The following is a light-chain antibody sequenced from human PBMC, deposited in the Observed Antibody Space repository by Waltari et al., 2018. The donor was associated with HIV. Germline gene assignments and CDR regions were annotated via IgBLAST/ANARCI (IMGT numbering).Light chain of an antibody. CDR2: EDN. V-gene: IGLV3-10*01. Sequence: SYELTQAPSVSVSPGQKARITCSGDVLPKKYAYWYQQKSGKAPVLVIYEDNKRPSGIPERFSASSSGTMATLTISGAQVEDEADYYCFSTDSSGNPLFGGGTKLTVL. CDR3: FSTDSSGNPL. J-gene: IGLJ2*01. CDR1: VLPKKY.